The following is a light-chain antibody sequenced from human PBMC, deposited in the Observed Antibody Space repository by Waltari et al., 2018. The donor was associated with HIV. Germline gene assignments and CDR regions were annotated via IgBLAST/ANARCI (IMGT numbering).Light chain of an antibody. CDR2: EVS. Sequence: QSALTQPPSASGSPGQSVTISCTGSSSDVGGNNYVSWYQQHPGKAPKLMIYEVSQRPSGVPDRFSGSKSGNTASLTVSGLQAEDEADYYCSSYAGSNHYVFGTGTKVSVL. CDR3: SSYAGSNHYV. J-gene: IGLJ1*01. CDR1: SSDVGGNNY. V-gene: IGLV2-8*01.